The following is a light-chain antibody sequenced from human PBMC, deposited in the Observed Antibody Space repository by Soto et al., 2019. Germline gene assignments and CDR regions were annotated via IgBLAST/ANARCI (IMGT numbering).Light chain of an antibody. V-gene: IGKV3-20*01. J-gene: IGKJ4*01. CDR3: HQYGNSPLT. Sequence: EIVLTQSPATLSLSPGDRATLSCRASQSVRSDYFAWYQQKPGQPPRVILFGVSTRATAIPDRFSGSGSGTDFTLTISRLEPADFGLYYCHQYGNSPLTFGGGTKVE. CDR2: GVS. CDR1: QSVRSDY.